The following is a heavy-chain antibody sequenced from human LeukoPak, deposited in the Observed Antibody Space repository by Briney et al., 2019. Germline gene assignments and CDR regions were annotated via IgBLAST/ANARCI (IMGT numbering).Heavy chain of an antibody. CDR1: GGSISGYY. CDR3: ARGIRAGVGYWYFDL. Sequence: PSETLSLTCTVSGGSISGYYWSWIRQPPGKGLEWIGYIHNSGGTNYHPSLKSRVTISEDTSKNQFSLKLSSVTAADTAVYYCARGIRAGVGYWYFDLWGRGTLVTVST. J-gene: IGHJ2*01. V-gene: IGHV4-59*01. D-gene: IGHD3-10*01. CDR2: IHNSGGT.